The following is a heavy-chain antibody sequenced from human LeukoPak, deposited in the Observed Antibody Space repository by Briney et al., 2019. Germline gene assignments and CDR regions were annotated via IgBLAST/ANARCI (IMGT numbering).Heavy chain of an antibody. CDR3: ARDKRGYSGYYFDY. CDR2: ISSSSSYI. Sequence: GSLRLSCAASGFTFSSYSMNWVRQAPGEGLEWVSSISSSSSYIYYADSVKGRFTISRDNAKNSLYLQMNSLRAEDTAVYYCARDKRGYSGYYFDYWGQGTLVTVSS. CDR1: GFTFSSYS. V-gene: IGHV3-21*01. D-gene: IGHD5-12*01. J-gene: IGHJ4*02.